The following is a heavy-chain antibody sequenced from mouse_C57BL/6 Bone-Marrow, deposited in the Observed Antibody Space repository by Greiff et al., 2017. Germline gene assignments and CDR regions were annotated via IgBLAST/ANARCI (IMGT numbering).Heavy chain of an antibody. J-gene: IGHJ1*03. V-gene: IGHV1-15*01. CDR3: TRPPYYGSSHWYFDV. CDR1: GYTFTDYE. D-gene: IGHD1-1*01. Sequence: QVQLQQSGAELVRPGASVTLSCKASGYTFTDYEMHWVKQTPVHGLEWIGAIDPETGGTAYNQKFKGKAILTADKSSSTAYMELRSLTSEDSAVYYCTRPPYYGSSHWYFDVWGTGTTVTVSS. CDR2: IDPETGGT.